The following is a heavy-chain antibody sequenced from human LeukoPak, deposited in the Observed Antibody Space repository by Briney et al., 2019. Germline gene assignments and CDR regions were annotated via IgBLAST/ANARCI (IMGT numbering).Heavy chain of an antibody. D-gene: IGHD3-10*01. CDR3: ARGSSGSYHNWFDP. Sequence: AASVKVSCKASGGTFSSYAISWVRQAPGQGLEWMGRIIPILGIANYAQKFQGRVTITADKSTSTAYMELSSLRSEDTAVYYCARGSSGSYHNWFDPWGQGTLVTVSS. CDR1: GGTFSSYA. CDR2: IIPILGIA. J-gene: IGHJ5*02. V-gene: IGHV1-69*04.